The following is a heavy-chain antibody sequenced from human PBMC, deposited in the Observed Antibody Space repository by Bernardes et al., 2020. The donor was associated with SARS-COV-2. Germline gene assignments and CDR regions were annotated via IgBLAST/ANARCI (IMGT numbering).Heavy chain of an antibody. V-gene: IGHV3-21*01. J-gene: IGHJ6*02. CDR3: ARGGDGASAPGMDV. CDR1: GFSFSTYS. CDR2: ISNSGSTI. Sequence: GGSLRLSCAASGFSFSTYSMKWVRQAPGKGLEWVSSISNSGSTIFYADSVKGRFTISRDNAKNSVYLQMNSLRVEDTAVYYCARGGDGASAPGMDVWGQGTTVTVSS. D-gene: IGHD3-16*01.